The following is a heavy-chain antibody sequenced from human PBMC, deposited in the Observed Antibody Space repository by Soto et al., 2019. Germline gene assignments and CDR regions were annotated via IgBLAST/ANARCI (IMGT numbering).Heavy chain of an antibody. CDR1: GYTFTSYA. CDR3: ARYCSSTSCYGTIDYYYYGMDV. D-gene: IGHD2-2*01. J-gene: IGHJ6*02. Sequence: GASVKVSCKASGYTFTSYAMHWVRQAPGQRLEWMGWINAGNGNTKYSQKFQGRVTITRDTSASTAYMELSSLRSEDTAVYYCARYCSSTSCYGTIDYYYYGMDVWGQGTTVTVSS. CDR2: INAGNGNT. V-gene: IGHV1-3*01.